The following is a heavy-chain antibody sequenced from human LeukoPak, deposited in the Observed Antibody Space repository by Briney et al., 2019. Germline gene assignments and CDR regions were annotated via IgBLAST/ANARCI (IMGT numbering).Heavy chain of an antibody. Sequence: GGSLRLSCAASGFTFSSYSMNWVRQAPGKGLEWVSYISSSSSTIYYADSVKGRFTISRDNAKNPLYLQMNSLRAEDTAVYYCARTRLRFLEWSRAPDFDYWGQGTLVTVSS. CDR1: GFTFSSYS. D-gene: IGHD3-3*01. CDR3: ARTRLRFLEWSRAPDFDY. CDR2: ISSSSSTI. J-gene: IGHJ4*02. V-gene: IGHV3-48*01.